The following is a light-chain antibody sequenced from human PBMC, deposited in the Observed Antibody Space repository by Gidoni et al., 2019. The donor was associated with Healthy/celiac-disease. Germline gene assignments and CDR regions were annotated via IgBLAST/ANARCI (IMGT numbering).Light chain of an antibody. J-gene: IGKJ4*01. Sequence: EIVLTQSPDTMPLSPGERATLACRASQSVRSYLAWYQQKPGQAPRLLIYDASNRATGIPARFSGSGSGTDFTLTISSLEPEDFAVYYCQQRSNWPPSLTFGGGTKVEIK. V-gene: IGKV3-11*01. CDR2: DAS. CDR3: QQRSNWPPSLT. CDR1: QSVRSY.